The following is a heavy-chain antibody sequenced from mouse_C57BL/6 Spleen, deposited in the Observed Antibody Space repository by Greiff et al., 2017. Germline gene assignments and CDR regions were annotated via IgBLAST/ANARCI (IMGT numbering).Heavy chain of an antibody. V-gene: IGHV7-3*01. D-gene: IGHD2-1*01. CDR1: GFTFTDYY. Sequence: EVKLVESGGGLVQPGGSLSLSCAASGFTFTDYYMSWVRQPPGKALEWLGFIRNKANGYTTEYSASVKGRFTISRDNSQSIRYLQMNALRAEDSATEYCASHSNDDYYAMDYWGQGTSVTVSA. CDR3: ASHSNDDYYAMDY. CDR2: IRNKANGYTT. J-gene: IGHJ4*01.